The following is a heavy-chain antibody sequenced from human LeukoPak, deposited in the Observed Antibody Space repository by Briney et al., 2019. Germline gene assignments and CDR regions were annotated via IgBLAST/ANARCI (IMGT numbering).Heavy chain of an antibody. J-gene: IGHJ4*02. Sequence: GGSLRPSCAASGFTFSSYWMHWVRQAPGKGLVWVSRINSDGSSTSYADSVKGRFTISRDNAKNTLYVQMNSLRAEDTAVYYCASTSSAWSAFDYWGQGTLVTVSS. CDR1: GFTFSSYW. CDR3: ASTSSAWSAFDY. V-gene: IGHV3-74*01. CDR2: INSDGSST. D-gene: IGHD6-19*01.